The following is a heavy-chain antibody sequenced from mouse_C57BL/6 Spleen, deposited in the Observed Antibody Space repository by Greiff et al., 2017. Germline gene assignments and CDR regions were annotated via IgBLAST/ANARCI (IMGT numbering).Heavy chain of an antibody. J-gene: IGHJ2*01. D-gene: IGHD2-3*01. Sequence: VQLQQPGAELVKPGASVKMSCKASGYTFTSYWITWVKQRPGQGLEWIGDIYPGSGSTNYNEKFKSKATLTVYTSSSTAYMQLSSLTSEDSAVYYCAREGYDGDGFSYWGQGTTLTVSS. V-gene: IGHV1-55*01. CDR2: IYPGSGST. CDR3: AREGYDGDGFSY. CDR1: GYTFTSYW.